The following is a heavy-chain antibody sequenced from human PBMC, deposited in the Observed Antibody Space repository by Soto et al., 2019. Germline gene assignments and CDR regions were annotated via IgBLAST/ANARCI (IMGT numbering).Heavy chain of an antibody. CDR1: GYTFTSFG. CDR3: AGTWPYYNDPPGYYPFIFDY. V-gene: IGHV1-18*04. Sequence: QVQLVQSGAELRKPGASVRVSCQASGYTFTSFGISWVRQARGQGLEWLGWISVYNGDTEFTQSLQGRATLTPDTSTSTAYLELRSQRSDDSPVYYCAGTWPYYNDPPGYYPFIFDYWGQGSRVTVSS. J-gene: IGHJ4*02. D-gene: IGHD3-22*01. CDR2: ISVYNGDT.